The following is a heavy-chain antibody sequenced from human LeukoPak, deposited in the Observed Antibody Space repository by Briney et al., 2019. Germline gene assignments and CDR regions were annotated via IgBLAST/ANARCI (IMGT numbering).Heavy chain of an antibody. V-gene: IGHV3-48*04. Sequence: GGSLRFSCAASGFTFNAYTMHWVRRAPGKALEWISNISPDSGTIYYADSVKGRFTISRDNAKNTLNLQMNSLRAEDTAVYYCARDLGQYYDTSDNWFDPWGQGTLVTVSS. J-gene: IGHJ5*02. D-gene: IGHD3-22*01. CDR3: ARDLGQYYDTSDNWFDP. CDR2: ISPDSGTI. CDR1: GFTFNAYT.